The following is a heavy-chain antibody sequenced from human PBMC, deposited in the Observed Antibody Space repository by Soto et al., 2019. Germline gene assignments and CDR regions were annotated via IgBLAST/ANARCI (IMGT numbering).Heavy chain of an antibody. CDR2: ISGSGGST. D-gene: IGHD6-13*01. CDR3: AKIPHSSSWYLDAFDI. Sequence: EVQLLESGGGLVQPGGSLRLSCAASGFTFSRYAMSWVRRAPGKGLEWVSAISGSGGSTYYADSVKGRFTISRDNSKNTLYLQMNSLRAEDTAVYYCAKIPHSSSWYLDAFDIWGQGTMVTVSS. V-gene: IGHV3-23*01. J-gene: IGHJ3*02. CDR1: GFTFSRYA.